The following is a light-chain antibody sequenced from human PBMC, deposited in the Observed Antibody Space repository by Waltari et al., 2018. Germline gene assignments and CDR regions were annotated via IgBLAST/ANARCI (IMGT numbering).Light chain of an antibody. V-gene: IGLV7-46*01. Sequence: QAVVTQEPSLTVSPGGTVPLTCGSSTGAVTSGHYPYWFQQKPGQAPRTLIYDTSNKHSWTPARFSGSLLGGKAALTLSGAQPEDEAEYYCLLSYSGARSYVVFGGGTKLTVL. CDR1: TGAVTSGHY. J-gene: IGLJ2*01. CDR3: LLSYSGARSYVV. CDR2: DTS.